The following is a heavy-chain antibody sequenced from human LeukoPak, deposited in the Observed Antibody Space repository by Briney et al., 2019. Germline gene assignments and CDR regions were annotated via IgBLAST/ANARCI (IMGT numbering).Heavy chain of an antibody. Sequence: ASVTVSCKASGYTFTSYHMHWVRQAPGQGLEWMGLINLSGGSTTYAQRFQGRVTLTRDTSTSTVHMELSSLRSEDTAVYYCARDHVDDIPMIKDYWGQGTLVTVSS. CDR1: GYTFTSYH. V-gene: IGHV1-46*01. CDR3: ARDHVDDIPMIKDY. CDR2: INLSGGST. J-gene: IGHJ4*02. D-gene: IGHD2-8*01.